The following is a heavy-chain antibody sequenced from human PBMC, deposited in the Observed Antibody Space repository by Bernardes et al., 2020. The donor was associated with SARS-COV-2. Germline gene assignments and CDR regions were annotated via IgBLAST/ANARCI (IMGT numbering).Heavy chain of an antibody. CDR2: IYSGGST. J-gene: IGHJ3*02. Sequence: GGSLRLSCAASGFTVSSNYMSWVRQAPGKGLEWVSVIYSGGSTYYADSVKGRFTISRDNSKNTLYLQMNSLRAEDTAVYYCARDQNMVQAFDIWGQGTMVTVSS. CDR1: GFTVSSNY. V-gene: IGHV3-53*01. D-gene: IGHD3-10*01. CDR3: ARDQNMVQAFDI.